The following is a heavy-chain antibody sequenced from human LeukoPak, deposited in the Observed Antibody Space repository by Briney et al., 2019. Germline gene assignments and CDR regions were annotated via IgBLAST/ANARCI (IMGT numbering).Heavy chain of an antibody. CDR3: TKVRSGSSNWALRVFDY. CDR2: ISPGGGTT. J-gene: IGHJ4*02. V-gene: IGHV3-23*01. Sequence: GGSLRLSCAVSGFTFSNEAMGWVRQLRGGGLEWVSTISPGGGTTYYAESMKGRFTISRDSSKSTLYLEMNSLRVEDTAVYYCTKVRSGSSNWALRVFDYWGQGALVTVSS. D-gene: IGHD4-11*01. CDR1: GFTFSNEA.